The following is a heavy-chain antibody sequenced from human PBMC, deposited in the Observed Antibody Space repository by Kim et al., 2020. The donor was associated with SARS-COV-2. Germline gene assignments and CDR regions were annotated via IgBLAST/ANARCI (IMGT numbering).Heavy chain of an antibody. V-gene: IGHV3-9*01. D-gene: IGHD6-13*01. CDR1: GFTFDDYA. Sequence: GGSLRLSCAASGFTFDDYAMHWVRQAPGKGLEWVSGISWNSGIIGYADSVKGRFTISRDSAKNSLYLQMNSLRAEDTALYYCTKDRPKKSAAGTMGSFQ. CDR2: ISWNSGII. J-gene: IGHJ1*01. CDR3: TKDRPKKSAAGTMGSFQ.